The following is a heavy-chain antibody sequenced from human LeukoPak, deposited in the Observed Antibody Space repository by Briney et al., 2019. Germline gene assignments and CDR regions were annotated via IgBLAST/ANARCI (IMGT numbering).Heavy chain of an antibody. CDR3: ATIGRLGPLKNYSGMDV. Sequence: PSETLSLTCAVYGGSFSDYYWTWIRQPPGKGLEWIGDINHNGSTNYNPSLKSRVTISVDTSRNQFSLKLSSVTAADTAVYYCATIGRLGPLKNYSGMDVWGQGTTVTVSS. J-gene: IGHJ6*02. V-gene: IGHV4-34*01. CDR2: INHNGST. CDR1: GGSFSDYY. D-gene: IGHD3-10*01.